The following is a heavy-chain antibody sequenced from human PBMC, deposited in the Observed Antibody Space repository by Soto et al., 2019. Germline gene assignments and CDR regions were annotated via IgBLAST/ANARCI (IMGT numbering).Heavy chain of an antibody. Sequence: PXETLSLTCTVSGASISGFYWSCIRNSAGKGLEWIGRIYATGTTDYNPSLKSRVMMSVDTSKKQFSLKLRSVTAADTAVYYCVMDGTKTSRDWFEPWGQASSVIVS. D-gene: IGHD1-1*01. V-gene: IGHV4-4*07. CDR2: IYATGTT. J-gene: IGHJ5*02. CDR1: GASISGFY. CDR3: VMDGTKTSRDWFEP.